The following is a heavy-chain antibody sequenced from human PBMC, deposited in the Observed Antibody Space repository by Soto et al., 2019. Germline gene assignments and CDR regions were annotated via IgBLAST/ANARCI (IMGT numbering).Heavy chain of an antibody. V-gene: IGHV4-59*08. CDR2: IYNSGST. J-gene: IGHJ4*02. CDR3: ARHNYS. Sequence: PSETLSLTCTVSGGSISSYYWSWVRQPPGRGLEWIGFIYNSGSTNYNPSLKSRVTISVDTSKNQFSLKLSSVTAADTAVYYCARHNYSWGQETLVTVSS. CDR1: GGSISSYY.